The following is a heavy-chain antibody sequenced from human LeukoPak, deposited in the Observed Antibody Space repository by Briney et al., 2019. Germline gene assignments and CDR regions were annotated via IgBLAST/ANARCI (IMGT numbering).Heavy chain of an antibody. Sequence: PGGSLRLSCAASGFPFSSYGMHWVRQAPGKGLEWVAVISYDGSNKYYADSVKGRFTISRDNSKNTLYLQMNSLRAEDTAVYYCARAPSDGSGSYCNYWGQGTLVTVSS. D-gene: IGHD3-10*01. CDR1: GFPFSSYG. V-gene: IGHV3-30*03. J-gene: IGHJ4*02. CDR2: ISYDGSNK. CDR3: ARAPSDGSGSYCNY.